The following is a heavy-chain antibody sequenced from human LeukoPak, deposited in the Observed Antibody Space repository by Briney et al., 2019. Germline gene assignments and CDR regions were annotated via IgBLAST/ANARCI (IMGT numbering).Heavy chain of an antibody. J-gene: IGHJ6*02. CDR3: ARGYSYGLYYYGMDV. D-gene: IGHD5-18*01. CDR2: ISSSGSTI. Sequence: GGSLRLSCAGSGFTFSSYEMNWVRQAPGKGLEWVSYISSSGSTIYYADSVKGRFTISRDNAKNSLYLQMNSLRAEDTAVYYCARGYSYGLYYYGMDVWGQGTTVTVSS. CDR1: GFTFSSYE. V-gene: IGHV3-48*03.